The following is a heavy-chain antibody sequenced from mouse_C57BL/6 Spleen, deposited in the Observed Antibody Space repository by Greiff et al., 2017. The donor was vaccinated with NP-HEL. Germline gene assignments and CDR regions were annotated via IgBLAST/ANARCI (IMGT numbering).Heavy chain of an antibody. Sequence: QVQLQQPGAELVKPGASVKMSCKASGYTFTSYWITWVKQRPGQGLEWIGDIYPGSGSTNYNEKFKSKATLTVDTSSSTAYMQLGSLTSEDSAVYYCARSRDGYFDVWGTGTTVTVSS. V-gene: IGHV1-55*01. CDR3: ARSRDGYFDV. CDR1: GYTFTSYW. CDR2: IYPGSGST. J-gene: IGHJ1*03. D-gene: IGHD3-3*01.